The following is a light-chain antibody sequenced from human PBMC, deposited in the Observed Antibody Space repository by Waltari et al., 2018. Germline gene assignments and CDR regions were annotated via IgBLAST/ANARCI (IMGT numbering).Light chain of an antibody. CDR1: QSVLYSSNTTYY. V-gene: IGKV4-1*01. Sequence: DIVVIQSPDSLTLSLGDRATITCKSSQSVLYSSNTTYYLSQYLQKSGQSPSLLIYCASTREAGVPDRFSGSGSGTDFTLTINGLQPEDAAVYFCHQYYLTPWTFGQGTKLEIK. CDR3: HQYYLTPWT. J-gene: IGKJ1*01. CDR2: CAS.